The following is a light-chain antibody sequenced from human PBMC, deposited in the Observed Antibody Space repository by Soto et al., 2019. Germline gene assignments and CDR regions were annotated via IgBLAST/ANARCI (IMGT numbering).Light chain of an antibody. Sequence: EVMLTQSPGTLSLSPGERAILSCRASQSVSSNSIVWYQQTPGQAPRLLIYAASSRATGIPDRFSGSGSGTDYILTISRLEPDDFAVYYCQQYGRSPWTFGQGTKVDIK. J-gene: IGKJ1*01. CDR1: QSVSSNS. V-gene: IGKV3-20*01. CDR2: AAS. CDR3: QQYGRSPWT.